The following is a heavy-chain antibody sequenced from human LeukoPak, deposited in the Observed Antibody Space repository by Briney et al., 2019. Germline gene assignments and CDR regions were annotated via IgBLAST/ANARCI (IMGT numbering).Heavy chain of an antibody. D-gene: IGHD1-26*01. CDR1: GFTFSSYG. V-gene: IGHV3-30*18. CDR3: AKIPELHCPRAFDI. Sequence: GGSLRLSCAASGFTFSSYGMHWVRQAPGKGPEWVAVISYDGSNKYYADSVKGRFTISRDNSKNTLYLQMNSLRAEDTAVYYCAKIPELHCPRAFDIWGQGTMVTVSS. J-gene: IGHJ3*02. CDR2: ISYDGSNK.